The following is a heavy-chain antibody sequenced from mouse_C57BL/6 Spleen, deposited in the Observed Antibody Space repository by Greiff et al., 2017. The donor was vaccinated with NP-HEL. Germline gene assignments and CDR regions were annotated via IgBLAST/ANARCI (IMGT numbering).Heavy chain of an antibody. J-gene: IGHJ3*01. D-gene: IGHD1-2*01. Sequence: QVQLQQPGAELVKPGASVKLSCKASGYTFTSYWMHWVKQRPGQGLEWIGMIHTNSGSTHYNEQFKSKATLTVDNSYSTAYMQLSSLTSEDSAVYYCARFYSATTAGVAYWGQGTLVTVSA. CDR1: GYTFTSYW. CDR3: ARFYSATTAGVAY. CDR2: IHTNSGST. V-gene: IGHV1-64*01.